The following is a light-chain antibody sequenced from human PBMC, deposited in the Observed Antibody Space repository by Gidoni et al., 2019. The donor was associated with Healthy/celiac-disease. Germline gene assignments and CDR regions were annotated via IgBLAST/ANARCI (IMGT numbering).Light chain of an antibody. CDR2: GAS. V-gene: IGKV3-15*01. J-gene: IGKJ1*01. CDR3: QQYNNWPRT. Sequence: EKVMTQSPATLPVSPGERATLSCRASQSVSRNLAWYQQKPGQAPRLLIYGASTRATGIPARFSGSGSGTEFTLTISSLQSEDFAVYYCQQYNNWPRTFGQGTKVEIK. CDR1: QSVSRN.